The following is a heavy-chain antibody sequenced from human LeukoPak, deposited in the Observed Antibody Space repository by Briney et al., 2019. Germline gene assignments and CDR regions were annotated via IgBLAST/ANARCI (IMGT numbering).Heavy chain of an antibody. Sequence: GASVKVSCKASGYTFTSYGISWVRQAPGQGLEWMGGIIPIFGTANYAQKFQGRVTITADESTSTAYTELSSLRSEDTAVYYCAREGGFGYYFDYWGQGTLVTVSS. V-gene: IGHV1-69*13. J-gene: IGHJ4*02. CDR3: AREGGFGYYFDY. CDR1: GYTFTSYG. D-gene: IGHD3-16*01. CDR2: IIPIFGTA.